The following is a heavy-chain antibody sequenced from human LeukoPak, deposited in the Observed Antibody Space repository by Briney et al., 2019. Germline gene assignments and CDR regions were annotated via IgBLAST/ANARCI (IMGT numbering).Heavy chain of an antibody. CDR2: INHSGST. Sequence: SETLSLTCAVYGGSFSGYYWSWIRQPPGKGLEWIGEINHSGSTNYNPSLKSRVTISVDTSKNQFSLKLSSVTAADTAVYYCARGLVLRYFDWLLYPYYFDYWGQGTLVTVSS. CDR1: GGSFSGYY. D-gene: IGHD3-9*01. J-gene: IGHJ4*02. V-gene: IGHV4-34*01. CDR3: ARGLVLRYFDWLLYPYYFDY.